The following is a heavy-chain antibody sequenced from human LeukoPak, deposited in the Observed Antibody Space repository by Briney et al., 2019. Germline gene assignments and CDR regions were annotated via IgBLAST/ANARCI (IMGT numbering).Heavy chain of an antibody. V-gene: IGHV3-23*01. J-gene: IGHJ6*03. D-gene: IGHD3-3*01. CDR3: AKSAPKTYYDFWSGPPIYMDV. CDR2: ISGSGGST. Sequence: PGGSLRLSCAASGFTFSSYAMSWVRQAPGKGLKWVSAISGSGGSTYYADSVKGRFTISRDNSKNTLYLQMNSLRAEDTAVYYCAKSAPKTYYDFWSGPPIYMDVWGKGTTVTVSS. CDR1: GFTFSSYA.